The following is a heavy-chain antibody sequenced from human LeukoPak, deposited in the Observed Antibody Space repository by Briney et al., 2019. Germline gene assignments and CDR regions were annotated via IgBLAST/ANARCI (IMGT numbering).Heavy chain of an antibody. CDR3: AKNPTTHNYVTGGGGGFDP. Sequence: GGSLRLSCSASGFTFSSYAMHWVRQAPGKGLEYVSAISSNGGSTYYADSVKGRFTISRDNSKNTLYLQMSSLRAEDTAVYYCAKNPTTHNYVTGGGGGFDPWGQGTLVTVSS. V-gene: IGHV3-64D*06. CDR2: ISSNGGST. J-gene: IGHJ5*02. D-gene: IGHD4-11*01. CDR1: GFTFSSYA.